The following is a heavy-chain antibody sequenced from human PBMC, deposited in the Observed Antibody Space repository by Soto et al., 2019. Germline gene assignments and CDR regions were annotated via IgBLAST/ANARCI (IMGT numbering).Heavy chain of an antibody. CDR2: ISYDGSNK. Sequence: GGSLRLSCAASGFTFSSYAMHWVRQAPGKGLEWVAVISYDGSNKYYADSVKGRFTISRDNSKNTLYLQMNSLRAKDTAVYYCARITGAVYFDYWGQGTLVTVSS. J-gene: IGHJ4*02. V-gene: IGHV3-30-3*01. CDR1: GFTFSSYA. CDR3: ARITGAVYFDY. D-gene: IGHD1-20*01.